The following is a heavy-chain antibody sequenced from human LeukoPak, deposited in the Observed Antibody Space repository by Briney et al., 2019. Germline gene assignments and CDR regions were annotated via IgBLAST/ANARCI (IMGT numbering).Heavy chain of an antibody. D-gene: IGHD6-19*01. Sequence: ASVKVSCKASGYTFTSYAMHWVRQAPGQSLEWMGWINAGNGNTKYSQKFQGRVTITRDTSASTAYMELSSLRSEDTAVYYCARDGRLYSSGWYRPFDYWGQGTLVTVSS. J-gene: IGHJ4*02. V-gene: IGHV1-3*01. CDR2: INAGNGNT. CDR1: GYTFTSYA. CDR3: ARDGRLYSSGWYRPFDY.